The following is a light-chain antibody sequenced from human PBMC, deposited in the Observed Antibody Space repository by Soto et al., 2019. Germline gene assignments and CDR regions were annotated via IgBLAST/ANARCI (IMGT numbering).Light chain of an antibody. V-gene: IGKV3-20*01. CDR2: GAS. J-gene: IGKJ2*01. Sequence: EIGLTQSPGTLPLSPGERAILSCTASRSVSSRYLAWYQQKSGQAPRLLIYGASSRATGIPDRFSFSGSGTDFTLTISRLEPEDFSVYHCYPFGSSPNNFGQGTKLEIK. CDR3: YPFGSSPNN. CDR1: RSVSSRY.